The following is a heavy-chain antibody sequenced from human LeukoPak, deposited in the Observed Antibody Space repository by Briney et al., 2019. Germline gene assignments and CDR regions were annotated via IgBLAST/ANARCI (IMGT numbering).Heavy chain of an antibody. CDR1: GFSISSGYS. V-gene: IGHV4-38-2*01. Sequence: SETLCLTCAVSGFSISSGYSWGWIRQPPGEGLEGIGSIYHSGSTYYNPSLKSRVTISVDTSKNQFSLKLSSVTAADTAVYYCARGGAATGNFDYWGQGTLVTVSS. J-gene: IGHJ4*02. CDR2: IYHSGST. CDR3: ARGGAATGNFDY. D-gene: IGHD2-15*01.